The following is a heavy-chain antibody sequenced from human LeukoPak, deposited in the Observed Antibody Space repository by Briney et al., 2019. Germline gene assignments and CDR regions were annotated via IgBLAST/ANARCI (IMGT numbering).Heavy chain of an antibody. CDR2: IYHSGST. Sequence: SETLSLTCAVSGGSISSGGYSWSWIRQPPGKGLEWIGYIYHSGSTYYNPSLKSRVTISVDTSKNQFSLKLSSVTAADTAVYYCARGPRELDPWGQGTLVTVSS. CDR3: ARGPRELDP. J-gene: IGHJ5*02. V-gene: IGHV4-30-2*01. CDR1: GGSISSGGYS.